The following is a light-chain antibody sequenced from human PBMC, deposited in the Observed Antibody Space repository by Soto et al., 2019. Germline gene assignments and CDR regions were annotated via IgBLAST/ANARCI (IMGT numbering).Light chain of an antibody. CDR2: SNN. V-gene: IGLV1-44*01. CDR3: AAWDDSLSGPV. CDR1: SSNIGNNT. J-gene: IGLJ2*01. Sequence: QSVLTQPPSASGTPGQRVTISCSGSSSNIGNNTVNWYQHLPGAAPRLLIYSNNRRPSGVPDRFSGSKSATSASLAISGLQSEDEADYYCAAWDDSLSGPVFGGVTNVTVL.